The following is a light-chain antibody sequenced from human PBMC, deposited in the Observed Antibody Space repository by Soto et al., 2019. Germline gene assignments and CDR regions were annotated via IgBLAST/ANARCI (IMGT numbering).Light chain of an antibody. CDR3: CSYLGSYVCV. CDR1: TGSVAGNDY. J-gene: IGLJ3*02. CDR2: DVT. V-gene: IGLV2-11*01. Sequence: QSALTQPRSVSGSPGQSVTVSCTGTTGSVAGNDYVSWYQQHPGKAPKLLIFDVTKRPSGVPDRFFGSKSGNTASLTISGLQADDESDYYCCSYLGSYVCVFGGGTKLTVL.